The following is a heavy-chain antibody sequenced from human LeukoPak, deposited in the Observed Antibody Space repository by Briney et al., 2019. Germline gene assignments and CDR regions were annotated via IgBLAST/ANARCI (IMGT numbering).Heavy chain of an antibody. Sequence: SETLSLTCTVFGDSVTGYFLNWVRQPPGKGLEWIGHIYKIGTTNYNPSLKSRLTISADTSKNRFSLQLRSVTAADTAVYYCVIGVGWQPDYRGQGALVTVSS. CDR1: GDSVTGYF. CDR3: VIGVGWQPDY. CDR2: IYKIGTT. V-gene: IGHV4-59*02. D-gene: IGHD2-15*01. J-gene: IGHJ4*02.